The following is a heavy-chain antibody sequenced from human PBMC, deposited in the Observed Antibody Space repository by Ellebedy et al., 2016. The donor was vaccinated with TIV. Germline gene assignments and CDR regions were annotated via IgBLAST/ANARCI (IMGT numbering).Heavy chain of an antibody. CDR1: GFTFSSSD. CDR2: LSGSGGST. CDR3: ARRMGSGWYGYYFDY. D-gene: IGHD6-19*01. J-gene: IGHJ4*02. Sequence: GGSLRLSXAASGFTFSSSDMSWVRQAPGKGLERVSVLSGSGGSTFYADSVKGRFTISRDNAKNSLFLQMNSLTAEDTAVYYCARRMGSGWYGYYFDYWGQGTLVTVSS. V-gene: IGHV3-23*01.